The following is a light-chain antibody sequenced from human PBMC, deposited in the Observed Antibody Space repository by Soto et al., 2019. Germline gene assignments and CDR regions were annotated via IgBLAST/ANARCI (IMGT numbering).Light chain of an antibody. CDR1: SSDVGAYNY. J-gene: IGLJ2*01. Sequence: QSVLTQPPSASGSPGQSVTISCTGTSSDVGAYNYVSWYQQYTGKAPKLMIYDVSKRPSGVPDRLSGSKSGNTASLTVSGLRADDEAVYYCSSYGGGDTFHVIFGGGTKVTVL. CDR2: DVS. CDR3: SSYGGGDTFHVI. V-gene: IGLV2-8*01.